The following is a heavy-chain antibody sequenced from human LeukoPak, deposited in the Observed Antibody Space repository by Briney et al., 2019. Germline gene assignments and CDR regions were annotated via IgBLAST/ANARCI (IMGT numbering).Heavy chain of an antibody. CDR1: GDSLSRYY. D-gene: IGHD2/OR15-2a*01. CDR2: ISPSGSP. V-gene: IGHV4-34*01. CDR3: ASVRHDPLEYYYYIDV. Sequence: SETLSLTCAVSGDSLSRYYWTWIRQPPGKGLEWLGEISPSGSPKYNPSLKSRATISVDTSKNQFSLRLTSVTAADTALYYCASVRHDPLEYYYYIDVWGKGTTVIVSS. J-gene: IGHJ6*03.